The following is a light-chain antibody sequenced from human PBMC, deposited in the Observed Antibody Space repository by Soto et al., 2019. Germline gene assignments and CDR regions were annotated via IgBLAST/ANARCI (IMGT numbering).Light chain of an antibody. CDR1: QSISSW. J-gene: IGKJ2*01. CDR2: DAS. V-gene: IGKV1-5*01. CDR3: QQYNSYLYT. Sequence: DIQMTQSPSTLSASVGDRVTITCRASQSISSWLFWYQQKPGNAPKLLIYDASSLESGVPSRCSGSGSGTEFTLTISSLQPDDFATYYCQQYNSYLYTFGQGTKLEIK.